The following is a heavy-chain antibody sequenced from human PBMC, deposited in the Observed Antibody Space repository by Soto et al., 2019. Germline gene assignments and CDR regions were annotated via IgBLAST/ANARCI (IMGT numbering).Heavy chain of an antibody. CDR2: IYYSGST. CDR1: GGSISSSSYY. CDR3: ARGFRDYGSGRGFDY. Sequence: QLQLQESGPGLVKPSETLSLTCTVSGGSISSSSYYWGWIRQPPGKGLEWIGSIYYSGSTYYNPSLKSRVTISVDTSKNQFSLKLSSVTAADTAVYYCARGFRDYGSGRGFDYWGQGTLVTVSS. V-gene: IGHV4-39*01. D-gene: IGHD3-10*01. J-gene: IGHJ4*02.